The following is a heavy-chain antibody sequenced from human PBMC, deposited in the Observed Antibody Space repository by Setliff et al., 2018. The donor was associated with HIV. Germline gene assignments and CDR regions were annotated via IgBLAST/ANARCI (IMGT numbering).Heavy chain of an antibody. CDR3: ARFPLRASVSPDY. Sequence: ASVKVSCKASKYTLIDYYMHWVRQAPGQGLEWMGWINPNGGGVNYAQKFQPRVTMTRDPSITTVYLELNDLRSDDTAVYYCARFPLRASVSPDYWGQGTQVTVSS. CDR2: INPNGGGV. V-gene: IGHV1-2*02. D-gene: IGHD4-17*01. CDR1: KYTLIDYY. J-gene: IGHJ4*02.